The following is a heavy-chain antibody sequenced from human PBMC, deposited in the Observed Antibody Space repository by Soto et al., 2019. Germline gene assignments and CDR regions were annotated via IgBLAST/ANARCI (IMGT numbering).Heavy chain of an antibody. D-gene: IGHD5-12*01. CDR1: GFTFSSYW. V-gene: IGHV3-7*01. CDR3: ARGTWSGYARDY. CDR2: IKQDGSEK. Sequence: GGSLRLSCAASGFTFSSYWMSWVRQAPGKGLEGVANIKQDGSEKYYVDSVKGRFTISRDNAKNSLYLQINSLRAEDTAVYYCARGTWSGYARDYWGQGTLVTVSS. J-gene: IGHJ4*02.